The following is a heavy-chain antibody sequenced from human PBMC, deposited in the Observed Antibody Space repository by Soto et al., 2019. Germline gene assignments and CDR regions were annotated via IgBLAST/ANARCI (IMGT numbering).Heavy chain of an antibody. V-gene: IGHV3-30-3*01. CDR1: RFSFSTYA. CDR3: ARDRSGSHEIDDSLDM. Sequence: QVQLVESGGGVVQPGRSLRLSCAASRFSFSTYAIHWVRQAPGKGLEWVAGISYDGGNEYYADSVKGRFTISRDNSKSTWYLKMNSLGPDDTAVYYCARDRSGSHEIDDSLDMWGRGTMVTVSS. CDR2: ISYDGGNE. J-gene: IGHJ3*02. D-gene: IGHD1-26*01.